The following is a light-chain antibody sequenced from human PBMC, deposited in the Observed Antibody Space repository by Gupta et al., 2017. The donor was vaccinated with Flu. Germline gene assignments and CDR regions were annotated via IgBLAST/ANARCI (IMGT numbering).Light chain of an antibody. CDR3: QQRSNCSS. V-gene: IGKV3-11*01. Sequence: EIVLTQSPATLSLSPGERATLSCRASQSVSSYLACYQQKPDQAPMLLIYAASSRATGIPAWGSSGASGAFFPLTISLLEPEFFAVYCCQQRSNCSSFGQGTKVEIK. CDR1: QSVSSY. J-gene: IGKJ2*03. CDR2: AAS.